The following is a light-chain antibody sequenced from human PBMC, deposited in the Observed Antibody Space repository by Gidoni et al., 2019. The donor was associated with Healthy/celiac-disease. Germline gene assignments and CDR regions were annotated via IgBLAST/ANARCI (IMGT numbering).Light chain of an antibody. Sequence: EIVLTQSPATLSLSPGERATPPCRASQSVSSYLAWYQQKPGQAPRLLIYDASNRATGIPARFSGSGSGTDFTLTISSLEPEDFAVYYCQQRSNWPPTFGPXTKVDIK. CDR3: QQRSNWPPT. J-gene: IGKJ3*01. V-gene: IGKV3-11*01. CDR2: DAS. CDR1: QSVSSY.